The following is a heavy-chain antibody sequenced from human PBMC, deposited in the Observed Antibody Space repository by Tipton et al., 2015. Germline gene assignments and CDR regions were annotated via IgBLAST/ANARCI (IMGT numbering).Heavy chain of an antibody. J-gene: IGHJ4*02. CDR1: GGSLSGYY. Sequence: LRLSCAVYGGSLSGYYWSWIRQPPGKGLEWVGEINDAGTTNYKSSLKSRVTISVDTSKNQFSLKLTSVTAADTAVYYCARDATGDWGQGTRVTVSS. D-gene: IGHD1-14*01. CDR2: INDAGTT. V-gene: IGHV4-34*01. CDR3: ARDATGD.